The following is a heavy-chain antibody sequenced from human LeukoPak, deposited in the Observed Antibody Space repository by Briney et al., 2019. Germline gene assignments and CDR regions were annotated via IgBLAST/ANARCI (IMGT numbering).Heavy chain of an antibody. V-gene: IGHV4-59*01. D-gene: IGHD6-19*01. CDR1: GGSISSYY. J-gene: IGHJ4*02. CDR2: IYYSGST. CDR3: ARQGYSSGWYGVQFDY. Sequence: PSETLSLTCTVSGGSISSYYWSWIRQPPGKGLEWIGYIYYSGSTNYNPFLKSRVTISVDTSKNQFSLKLSSVTAADTAVYYCARQGYSSGWYGVQFDYWGQGTLVTVSS.